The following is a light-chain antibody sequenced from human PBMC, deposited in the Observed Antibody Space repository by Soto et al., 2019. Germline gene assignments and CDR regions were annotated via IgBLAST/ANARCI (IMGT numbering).Light chain of an antibody. Sequence: QSVLTQPASVSGSPGLSITISCTGTSSDVGAYNFVSWYQQHPDKAPKLMIFDVSNRPSGVSNRFSGSKSGNTASPTISGLQSEDEAEYYCGSYTASSNYVFGNGTKVTV. CDR1: SSDVGAYNF. V-gene: IGLV2-14*03. CDR3: GSYTASSNYV. J-gene: IGLJ1*01. CDR2: DVS.